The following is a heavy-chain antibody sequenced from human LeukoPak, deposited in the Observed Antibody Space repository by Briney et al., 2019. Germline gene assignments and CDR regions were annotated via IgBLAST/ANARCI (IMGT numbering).Heavy chain of an antibody. V-gene: IGHV3-11*06. CDR2: ISGSGSGK. CDR3: ARRYYGVDY. D-gene: IGHD4-17*01. CDR1: ELSVSDNY. Sequence: PGGSLRLSCAASELSVSDNYMSWVRQAPGKGLEWVSFISGSGSGKNYADSVKGRFTISRDNAKNSLYLQMNSLRADDTAVYYCARRYYGVDYWGQGTLVTVSS. J-gene: IGHJ4*02.